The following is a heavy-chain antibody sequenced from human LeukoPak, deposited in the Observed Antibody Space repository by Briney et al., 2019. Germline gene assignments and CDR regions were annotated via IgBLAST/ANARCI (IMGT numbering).Heavy chain of an antibody. CDR2: ISSTGSNI. D-gene: IGHD3-22*01. Sequence: GGSLRHSCAASGFTFSTYEMNWVRQAPGKGLEWVSYISSTGSNIYYADSVKGRFTISRDNAKNSLYLLMNSLRTEDTAVYYCAATYYYDGSGDYWGQGTLVTVSS. V-gene: IGHV3-48*03. CDR1: GFTFSTYE. CDR3: AATYYYDGSGDY. J-gene: IGHJ4*02.